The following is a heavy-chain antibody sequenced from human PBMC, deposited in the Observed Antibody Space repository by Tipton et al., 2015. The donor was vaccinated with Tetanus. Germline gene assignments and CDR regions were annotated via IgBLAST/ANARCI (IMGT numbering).Heavy chain of an antibody. J-gene: IGHJ5*02. CDR2: VSGNGGST. CDR1: GFTFGSYP. D-gene: IGHD3-10*01. V-gene: IGHV3-23*01. Sequence: SLRPSCVASGFTFGSYPMTWVRQAPGKGLEWVSGVSGNGGSTYYADSVRGRFTVSRDNSENTLYLQMNSLRVEDTAIYYCAKAKTWINLWFGDAWGPGTRVIVSS. CDR3: AKAKTWINLWFGDA.